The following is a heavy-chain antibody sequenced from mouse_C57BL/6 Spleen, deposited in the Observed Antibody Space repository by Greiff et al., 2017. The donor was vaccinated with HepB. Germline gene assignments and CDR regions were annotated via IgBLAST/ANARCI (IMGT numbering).Heavy chain of an antibody. Sequence: EVQVVESGGGLVQPKGSLKLSCAASGFTFNTYAMHWVRQAPGKGLEWVARIRSKSSNYATYYADSVKDRFTISRDDSQSMLYLQMNNLKTEDTAMYYCVRDRSSGYLAWFAYWGQGTLVTVSA. V-gene: IGHV10-3*01. D-gene: IGHD3-2*02. J-gene: IGHJ3*01. CDR1: GFTFNTYA. CDR2: IRSKSSNYAT. CDR3: VRDRSSGYLAWFAY.